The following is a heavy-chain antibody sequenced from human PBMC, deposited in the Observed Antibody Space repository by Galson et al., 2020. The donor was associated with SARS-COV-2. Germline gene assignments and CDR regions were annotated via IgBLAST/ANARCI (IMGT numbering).Heavy chain of an antibody. D-gene: IGHD6-13*01. CDR3: ARIRPKAVGTTYWYFDL. Sequence: ESGPTLVKPTQTLTLTCTFSGFSLRTSGMCVSWIRQPPGKALEWLARIDWDDDKFYSTSLKTRLTISKDTSKNQVVLTMTNMDPVDTATYYCARIRPKAVGTTYWYFDLWGRGTLVTVSS. CDR2: IDWDDDK. CDR1: GFSLRTSGMC. V-gene: IGHV2-70*17. J-gene: IGHJ2*01.